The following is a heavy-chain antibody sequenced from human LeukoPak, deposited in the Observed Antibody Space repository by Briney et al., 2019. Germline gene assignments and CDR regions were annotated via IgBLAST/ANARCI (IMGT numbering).Heavy chain of an antibody. Sequence: AGGSLRLSCVASGFPFSSYWMTWVRQAPGKGLEWVAVIWYDGSNKYYADSVKGRFTISRDNSKNTLYLQMNSLRAEDTAVYYCARVRIVNYYGMDVWGQGTTVTVSS. J-gene: IGHJ6*02. V-gene: IGHV3-33*08. CDR2: IWYDGSNK. D-gene: IGHD2-15*01. CDR3: ARVRIVNYYGMDV. CDR1: GFPFSSYW.